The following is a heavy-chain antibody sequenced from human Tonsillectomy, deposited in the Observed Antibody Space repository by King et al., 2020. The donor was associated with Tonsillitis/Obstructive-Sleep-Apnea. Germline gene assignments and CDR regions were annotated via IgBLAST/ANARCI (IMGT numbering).Heavy chain of an antibody. V-gene: IGHV4-34*01. J-gene: IGHJ6*02. CDR2: INHSGST. CDR3: VAYSYYYGMDV. CDR1: GGSFSGYY. Sequence: VQLQQWGAGLLKPSETLSLTCTVYGGSFSGYYWSWIRQPPGKGLEWIGEINHSGSTNYNPSLKSRVTISVDTSKNQFSLKLSSVTAADTAVYYCVAYSYYYGMDVWGQGTTVTVSS.